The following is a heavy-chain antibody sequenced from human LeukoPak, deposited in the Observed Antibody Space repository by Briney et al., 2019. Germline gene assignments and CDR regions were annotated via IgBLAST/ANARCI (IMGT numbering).Heavy chain of an antibody. CDR2: IVVGSGNT. CDR3: AAATGYDYGGNWAPY. Sequence: SVKVSCKASGFTFTSSAMQWLRQARGQRLEWIGWIVVGSGNTNYAQKFQERVTITRDMSTSTAYMELSSLRSEDTAVYYCAAATGYDYGGNWAPYWGQGTLVTVSS. CDR1: GFTFTSSA. V-gene: IGHV1-58*02. D-gene: IGHD4-23*01. J-gene: IGHJ4*02.